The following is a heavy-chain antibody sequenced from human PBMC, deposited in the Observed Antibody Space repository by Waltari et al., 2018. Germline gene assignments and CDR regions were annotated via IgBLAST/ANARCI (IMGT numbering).Heavy chain of an antibody. CDR1: GGSISSSY. J-gene: IGHJ5*02. CDR2: IYSSGSS. Sequence: QVQLQESGPGLVKPSETLSLTCTVSGGSISSSYWSWIRQPPGLGLEWIGYIYSSGSSNSNPSLKSRVTISVDTSKNQFSLKLNSVTAADTAVYYCARVLRSAWGVWFDPWGPGTLVIVSS. CDR3: ARVLRSAWGVWFDP. D-gene: IGHD3-16*01. V-gene: IGHV4-59*01.